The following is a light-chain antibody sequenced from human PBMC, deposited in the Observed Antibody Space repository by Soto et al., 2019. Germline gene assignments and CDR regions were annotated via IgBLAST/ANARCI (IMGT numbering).Light chain of an antibody. J-gene: IGKJ5*01. V-gene: IGKV1-9*01. Sequence: DIQLTQSPSLLSASVGDRVTITCRASHDISTYLAWYQEKPGKAPKIMIYEASTLQSGVPSRFSGSGSGTEFNLTISGLLTEDFATYQCQQLNTLPFTFGQGTRLEIK. CDR2: EAS. CDR1: HDISTY. CDR3: QQLNTLPFT.